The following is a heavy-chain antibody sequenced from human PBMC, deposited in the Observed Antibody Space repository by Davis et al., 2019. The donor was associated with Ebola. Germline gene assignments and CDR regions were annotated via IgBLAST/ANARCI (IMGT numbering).Heavy chain of an antibody. D-gene: IGHD3-10*01. V-gene: IGHV4-59*01. J-gene: IGHJ4*02. CDR3: ARDNYYYGSGNYYTNYFDN. CDR2: IYYIGST. CDR1: GGSISSYY. Sequence: MPSETLSLTCTVSGGSISSYYWGWVRQPPGKGLEWIGYIYYIGSTNYNPSLKSRVTISVDTSKNQFSLKLSSVTAADTAVYYCARDNYYYGSGNYYTNYFDNWGQGTLVTVSS.